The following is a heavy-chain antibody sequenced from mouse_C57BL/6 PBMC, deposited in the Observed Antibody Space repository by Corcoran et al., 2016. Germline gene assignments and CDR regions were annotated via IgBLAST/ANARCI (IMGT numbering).Heavy chain of an antibody. Sequence: QVQLQQSGPELVKPGASVKISCKASGYAFSSYWMNWVKQRPGKGLEWIGRIYPGGGDTNYNGKFKGKATLTADKSSSTAYMQLSSLTSEDSAVYCCAREILRRRYFDVWGTGTTVTVSS. CDR1: GYAFSSYW. CDR3: AREILRRRYFDV. CDR2: IYPGGGDT. D-gene: IGHD1-1*01. J-gene: IGHJ1*03. V-gene: IGHV1-82*01.